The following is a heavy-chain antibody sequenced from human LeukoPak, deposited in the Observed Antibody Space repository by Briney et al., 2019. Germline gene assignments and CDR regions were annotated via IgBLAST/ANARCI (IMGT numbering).Heavy chain of an antibody. D-gene: IGHD3-16*01. Sequence: PGRSLRLPCEASGFTFSSYGMHWVRQAPGKGLEWVAVIWSDGNNKYYADSVKGRFTISRDNSKNTLFLQMNSLRAEDTAVYYCARYYAFTGGHDHNLYFDSWGQGILVTVSS. CDR3: ARYYAFTGGHDHNLYFDS. CDR1: GFTFSSYG. CDR2: IWSDGNNK. J-gene: IGHJ4*02. V-gene: IGHV3-33*01.